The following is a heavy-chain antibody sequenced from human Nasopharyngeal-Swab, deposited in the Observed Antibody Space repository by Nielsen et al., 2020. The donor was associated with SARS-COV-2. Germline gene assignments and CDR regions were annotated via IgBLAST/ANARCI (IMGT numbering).Heavy chain of an antibody. CDR2: ISSSGRTI. CDR3: ARDGNLRTVRYFDL. Sequence: GESLKISCAASGFTFSRYEMNWVRQAPGKGLEWVSYISSSGRTIYYADSVKGRFTISRDNARNSLYLQMNSLRAEDTAVYYCARDGNLRTVRYFDLWGRGSLVTVSS. D-gene: IGHD4-17*01. J-gene: IGHJ2*01. V-gene: IGHV3-48*03. CDR1: GFTFSRYE.